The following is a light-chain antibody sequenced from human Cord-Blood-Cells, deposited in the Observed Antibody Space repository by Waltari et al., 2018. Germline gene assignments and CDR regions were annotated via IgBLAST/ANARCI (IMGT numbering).Light chain of an antibody. CDR3: CSYAGSSTWV. Sequence: QSALTQPASVSGSPGQSITISCTGTSSDVGSYNLVSWYQQHPGKAPKLMIYEGSKRPSGVSNRFSCSKSGNTAALTISGLQAEDEADYYCCSYAGSSTWVFSGGTKLTVL. V-gene: IGLV2-23*01. CDR2: EGS. CDR1: SSDVGSYNL. J-gene: IGLJ3*02.